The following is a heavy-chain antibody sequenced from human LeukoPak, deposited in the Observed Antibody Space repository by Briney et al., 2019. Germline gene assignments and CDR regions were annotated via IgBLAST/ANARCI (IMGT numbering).Heavy chain of an antibody. CDR1: GYTFTSYG. Sequence: ASVKVSCKASGYTFTSYGISWVRQAPGQGLEWVGWISAYNGNTNYAQKLQGRVTMTTDTSTSTAYMELRSLRSDDAAVYYCARDPDYDILTGYQPASQFGYWGQGTLVTVSS. CDR2: ISAYNGNT. V-gene: IGHV1-18*01. CDR3: ARDPDYDILTGYQPASQFGY. J-gene: IGHJ4*02. D-gene: IGHD3-9*01.